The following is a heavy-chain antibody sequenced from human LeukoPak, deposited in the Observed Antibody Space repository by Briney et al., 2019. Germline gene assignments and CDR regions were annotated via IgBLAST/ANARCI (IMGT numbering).Heavy chain of an antibody. V-gene: IGHV4-38-2*01. Sequence: SETLSLTCAVSGYSLGKNYYWGWIRQPPGKGREWIGRIYGTGSTSYTPSLMNRVTMSVDTSKNHFSLKLTSVTAADTAVYYCARYDSRGSASTRFDYWGQGILVTISS. J-gene: IGHJ4*02. D-gene: IGHD3-16*01. CDR3: ARYDSRGSASTRFDY. CDR2: IYGTGST. CDR1: GYSLGKNYY.